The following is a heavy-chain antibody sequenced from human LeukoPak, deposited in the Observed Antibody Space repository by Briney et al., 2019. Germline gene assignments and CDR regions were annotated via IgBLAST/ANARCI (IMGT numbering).Heavy chain of an antibody. CDR2: IYYSGST. Sequence: SETLSLTCTVSGGSISSYYWSWIRQPPGKGLEWIGYIYYSGSTNYNPSLKSRVTISVDTSKNQFSLKLSSVTAADTAVYYCARQFSIFGVVKHYYFDYWGQGTLVTVSS. J-gene: IGHJ4*02. V-gene: IGHV4-59*08. D-gene: IGHD3-3*01. CDR1: GGSISSYY. CDR3: ARQFSIFGVVKHYYFDY.